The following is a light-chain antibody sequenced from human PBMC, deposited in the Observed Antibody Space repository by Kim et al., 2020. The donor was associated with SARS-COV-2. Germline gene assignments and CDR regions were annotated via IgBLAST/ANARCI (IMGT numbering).Light chain of an antibody. V-gene: IGLV2-14*03. CDR1: SSDVGGYND. CDR2: DIN. CDR3: NSYTSSSAWV. J-gene: IGLJ3*02. Sequence: GESITVTCTGSSSDVGGYNDICEYQQHPHNAPKLMIYDINRRPWSISSRFSGTECGNAASLTICVHQAEDEADYCCNSYTSSSAWVFGGGTQLTVL.